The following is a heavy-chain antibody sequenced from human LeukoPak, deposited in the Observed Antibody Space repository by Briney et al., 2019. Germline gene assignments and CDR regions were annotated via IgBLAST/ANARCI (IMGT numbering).Heavy chain of an antibody. CDR3: ATSPIEGSIYYYYYGMDV. Sequence: ASVKVSCKASGGTFSSYATSWVRQAPGQGLEWMGGIIPIFGTANYAQKFQGRVTITADESTSTAYMELSSLRSEDTAVYYCATSPIEGSIYYYYYGMDVWGQGTTVTVSS. J-gene: IGHJ6*02. CDR1: GGTFSSYA. CDR2: IIPIFGTA. V-gene: IGHV1-69*01. D-gene: IGHD3-10*01.